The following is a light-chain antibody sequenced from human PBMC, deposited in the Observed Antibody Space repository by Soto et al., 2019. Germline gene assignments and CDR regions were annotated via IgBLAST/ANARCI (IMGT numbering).Light chain of an antibody. CDR2: EVN. Sequence: QSVLTQPASVSGSPGQSITISCTGTSSDVGAYNYVSWYQQHPDKAPKLMIYEVNNRPSGVSNRFSGSKSGNTASLTISGLQAEDEADYYCNSYTSSSTLAFGGGTQLTVL. J-gene: IGLJ2*01. CDR3: NSYTSSSTLA. V-gene: IGLV2-14*01. CDR1: SSDVGAYNY.